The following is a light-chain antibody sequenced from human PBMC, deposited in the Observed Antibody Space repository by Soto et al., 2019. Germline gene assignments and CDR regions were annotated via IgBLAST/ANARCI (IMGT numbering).Light chain of an antibody. CDR3: QQYNERPPWT. CDR1: LTMNNN. CDR2: GAS. J-gene: IGKJ1*01. Sequence: EIVMTQSPATLSVSPGESVTLSCRASLTMNNNIAWYQHKPGQAPRLLIFGASSRATGVPGRFSGSEFGTEFTLSISSLQSEDFAVYYCQQYNERPPWTFGQGTTVEMK. V-gene: IGKV3-15*01.